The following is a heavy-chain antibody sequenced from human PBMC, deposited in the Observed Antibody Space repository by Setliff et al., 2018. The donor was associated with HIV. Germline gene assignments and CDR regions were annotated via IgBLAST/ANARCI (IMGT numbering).Heavy chain of an antibody. V-gene: IGHV4-59*01. Sequence: PSETLSLTCNVSGGSISDFYWSWIRQSPGKGLEWIGYVTHSAGTHYNPSLKTRVTISLDSSKKQLSLKLTSVTAADTAVYYCARGPSLQTTLFDYWGQGTLVTVSS. CDR3: ARGPSLQTTLFDY. J-gene: IGHJ4*02. CDR1: GGSISDFY. CDR2: VTHSAGT.